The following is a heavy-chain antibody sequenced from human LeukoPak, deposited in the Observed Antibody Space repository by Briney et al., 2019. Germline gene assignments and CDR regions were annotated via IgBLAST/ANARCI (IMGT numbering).Heavy chain of an antibody. Sequence: PGRSLRLSCAASGFTFSSYGMHWVRQAPGKGLEWVAAIWYDGSNKYYADSVKGRFTISRDNSKNTLYLQMNSLRAEDTAVYYCARDGPGEQWLLGTLYYGMDVWGQGTTVIVSS. CDR1: GFTFSSYG. V-gene: IGHV3-33*01. CDR3: ARDGPGEQWLLGTLYYGMDV. D-gene: IGHD6-19*01. J-gene: IGHJ6*02. CDR2: IWYDGSNK.